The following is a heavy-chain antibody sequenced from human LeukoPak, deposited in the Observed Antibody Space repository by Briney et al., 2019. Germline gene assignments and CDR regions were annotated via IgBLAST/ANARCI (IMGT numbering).Heavy chain of an antibody. CDR2: IGTAGDT. V-gene: IGHV3-13*01. CDR3: ARDRVGATEFDY. Sequence: RAGGSLRLSCAASGFTFSSYDMHWVRQATGKGLEWVSAIGTAGDTYYPGSVKGRFTISRENAKNSLYLQMNSLRAEDTAVYYCARDRVGATEFDYWGQGTLVTVSS. J-gene: IGHJ4*02. D-gene: IGHD1-26*01. CDR1: GFTFSSYD.